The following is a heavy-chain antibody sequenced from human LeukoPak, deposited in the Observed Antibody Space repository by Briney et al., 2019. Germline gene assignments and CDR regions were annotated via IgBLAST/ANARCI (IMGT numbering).Heavy chain of an antibody. D-gene: IGHD6-13*01. V-gene: IGHV3-21*01. J-gene: IGHJ4*02. Sequence: PGGSLRLSCAVSGFIFDNAWMSWVRQAPGKGLEWVSSISSSSSYIYYADSVKGRFTISRDNAKNSLYLQMNSLRAEDTAVYYCAREYIGLDGSSWSDYWGQGTLVSASS. CDR1: GFIFDNAW. CDR3: AREYIGLDGSSWSDY. CDR2: ISSSSSYI.